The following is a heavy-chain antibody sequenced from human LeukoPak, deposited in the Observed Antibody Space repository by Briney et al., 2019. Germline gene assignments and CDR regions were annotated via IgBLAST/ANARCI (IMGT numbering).Heavy chain of an antibody. Sequence: ASVKVSCKASEGTFSSYAISWVRQAPGQGLEWMGGIIPIFGTANYAQKFQGRVTITADESTSTAYMELSSLRSEDTAVYYCARGMVRGVIPNPLGYWGQGTLVTVSS. D-gene: IGHD3-10*01. J-gene: IGHJ4*02. CDR1: EGTFSSYA. V-gene: IGHV1-69*01. CDR3: ARGMVRGVIPNPLGY. CDR2: IIPIFGTA.